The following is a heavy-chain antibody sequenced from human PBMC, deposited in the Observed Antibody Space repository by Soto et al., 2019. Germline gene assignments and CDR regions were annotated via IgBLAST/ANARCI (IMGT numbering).Heavy chain of an antibody. CDR2: ISAYNGDT. D-gene: IGHD4-17*01. CDR3: TSDYGDENS. CDR1: ASIFTRYG. Sequence: QVQLEQSGVEVKKPGASVRVACKTSASIFTRYGFSWVRQAPGQGLEWMGWISAYNGDTKYAQNFQGRVTMTPDTSTRTADMELRTLRIDDTAVYYCTSDYGDENSWGQGTLVTVSS. J-gene: IGHJ4*02. V-gene: IGHV1-18*01.